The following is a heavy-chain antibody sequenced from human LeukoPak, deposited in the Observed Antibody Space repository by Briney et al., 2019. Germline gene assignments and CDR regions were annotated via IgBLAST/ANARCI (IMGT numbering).Heavy chain of an antibody. V-gene: IGHV1-69*04. Sequence: GASVKVSCKASGYIFTDYYVHWVRQAPGQGLEWMGKITPIIDSSKYAQKFQGRLTITADKSTGTVYMELSSLRSEDTAVYYCARVNLRGSQYNWFDPWGQGTLVTVSS. D-gene: IGHD1-26*01. CDR1: GYIFTDYY. J-gene: IGHJ5*02. CDR3: ARVNLRGSQYNWFDP. CDR2: ITPIIDSS.